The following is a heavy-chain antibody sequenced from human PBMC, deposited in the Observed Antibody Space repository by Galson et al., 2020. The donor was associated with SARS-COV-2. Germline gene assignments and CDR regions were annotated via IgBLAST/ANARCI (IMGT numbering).Heavy chain of an antibody. J-gene: IGHJ6*02. CDR2: IDWDDDK. CDR1: GFSLSTSGMC. D-gene: IGHD4-17*01. V-gene: IGHV2-70*01. CDR3: ARDKVTYGDYVGRYYYYGMDV. Sequence: SGPTLVKPTQTLTLTCTFSGFSLSTSGMCVSWIRQPPGKALEWLALIDWDDDKYYSTSLKTRLTISKDTSKNQVVLTMTNMDPVDTATYYCARDKVTYGDYVGRYYYYGMDVWGQGTTVTVSS.